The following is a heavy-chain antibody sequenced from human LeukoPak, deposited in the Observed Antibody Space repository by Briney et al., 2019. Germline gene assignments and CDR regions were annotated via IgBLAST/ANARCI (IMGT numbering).Heavy chain of an antibody. CDR3: ARTHFDSLGWFDP. CDR1: GGFMRSGNFY. CDR2: INYSGST. Sequence: SETLSLTCTVSGGFMRSGNFYWGWIRQPPGKGLEGIGNINYSGSTYYSPSVKSRVTLSVDVSTNRFSLNLTSVTAADTALYFCARTHFDSLGWFDPWGQGIQVIVSS. V-gene: IGHV4-39*07. J-gene: IGHJ5*02. D-gene: IGHD3-9*01.